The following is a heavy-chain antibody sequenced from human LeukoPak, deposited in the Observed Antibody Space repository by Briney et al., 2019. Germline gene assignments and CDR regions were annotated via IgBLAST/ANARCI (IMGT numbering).Heavy chain of an antibody. Sequence: SSETLSLTCTVSGGSISSSIYYWGWIRQPPGKGLEWIGSIFHNGNTYYNSSLKSRLTVSVDTSKNQISLKLSSVTAADTAVYYCAKEVVGPWGQGTLVTVSS. J-gene: IGHJ5*02. D-gene: IGHD1-26*01. V-gene: IGHV4-39*07. CDR3: AKEVVGP. CDR2: IFHNGNT. CDR1: GGSISSSIYY.